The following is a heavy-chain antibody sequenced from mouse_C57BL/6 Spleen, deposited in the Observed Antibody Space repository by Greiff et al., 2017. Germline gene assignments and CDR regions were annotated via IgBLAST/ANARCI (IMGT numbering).Heavy chain of an antibody. CDR2: IDPSDSYT. D-gene: IGHD2-5*01. CDR3: ASNSNYLYFDY. V-gene: IGHV1-50*01. J-gene: IGHJ2*01. CDR1: GYTFTSYW. Sequence: QVQLKQPGAELVKPGASVKLSCKASGYTFTSYWMQWVKQRPGQGLEWIGEIDPSDSYTNYNQKFKGKATLTVDTSSSTAYMQLSSLTSEDSAVYYCASNSNYLYFDYWGHGTTLTVSS.